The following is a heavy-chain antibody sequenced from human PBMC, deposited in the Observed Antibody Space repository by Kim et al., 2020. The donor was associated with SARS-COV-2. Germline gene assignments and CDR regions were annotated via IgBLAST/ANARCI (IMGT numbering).Heavy chain of an antibody. Sequence: SVKVSCKASGGTFSSYAISWVRQAPGQGLEWMGGIIPIFGTANYAQKFQGRVTITADESTSTAYMELSSLRSEDTAVYYCARSYWRGYSYGTYYYYGMDVWGQGTTVTVSS. D-gene: IGHD5-18*01. CDR1: GGTFSSYA. CDR3: ARSYWRGYSYGTYYYYGMDV. V-gene: IGHV1-69*13. J-gene: IGHJ6*02. CDR2: IIPIFGTA.